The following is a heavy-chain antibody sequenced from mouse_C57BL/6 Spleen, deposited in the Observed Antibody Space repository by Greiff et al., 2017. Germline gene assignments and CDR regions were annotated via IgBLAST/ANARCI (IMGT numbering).Heavy chain of an antibody. CDR1: GFTFSSYT. V-gene: IGHV5-9*01. J-gene: IGHJ1*03. CDR2: ISGGGGNT. D-gene: IGHD3-3*01. Sequence: EVQRVESGGGLVKPGGSLKLSCAASGFTFSSYTMSWVRQTPEKRLEWVATISGGGGNTYYPDSVKGRFTISRDNAKNTLYLQMSSLRSEDTALYYCARLSLGDFWYFDVWGTGTTVTVSS. CDR3: ARLSLGDFWYFDV.